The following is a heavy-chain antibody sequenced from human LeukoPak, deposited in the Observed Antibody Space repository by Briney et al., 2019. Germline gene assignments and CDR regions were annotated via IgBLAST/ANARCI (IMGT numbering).Heavy chain of an antibody. Sequence: PSETLSLTCTVSGGSISSYYWSWIRQPAGKGLEWIGRIYTSGSTNYNPSLKSRVTMSVDTSKNQFSLKLSSVTAADTAVYYCARGPSAGTFYYYYMDVWGQGTLVTVSS. V-gene: IGHV4-4*07. CDR1: GGSISSYY. CDR3: ARGPSAGTFYYYYMDV. J-gene: IGHJ6*03. D-gene: IGHD6-13*01. CDR2: IYTSGST.